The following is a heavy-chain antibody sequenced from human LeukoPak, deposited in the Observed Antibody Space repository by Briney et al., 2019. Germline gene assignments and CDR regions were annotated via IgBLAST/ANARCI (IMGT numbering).Heavy chain of an antibody. V-gene: IGHV4-31*03. J-gene: IGHJ4*02. CDR2: IYYSGST. D-gene: IGHD3-22*01. CDR3: ARGSYYYDSSYFDY. CDR1: GGSISSGGYY. Sequence: SDTLSLTCTLSGGSISSGGYYWSWIRQHPGKGLEWIGYIYYSGSTYYNPSLKSRVTISVDTSKNQFSLKLSSVTAADTAVYYCARGSYYYDSSYFDYWGQGTLVTVSS.